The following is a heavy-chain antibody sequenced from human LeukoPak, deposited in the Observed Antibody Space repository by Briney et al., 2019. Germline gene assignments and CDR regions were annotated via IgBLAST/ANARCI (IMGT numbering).Heavy chain of an antibody. J-gene: IGHJ4*02. CDR2: IWYDGSNK. D-gene: IGHD6-19*01. Sequence: GGSLRLSCAASGFTFSSYVMQWVRQAPGKGLEWVAIIWYDGSNKYYADSVKGRFTISRDNSENTLYLQMNSLRAEDTAVYYCARGFLKYSSGWYGGYWGQGTLVTVSS. CDR3: ARGFLKYSSGWYGGY. V-gene: IGHV3-33*01. CDR1: GFTFSSYV.